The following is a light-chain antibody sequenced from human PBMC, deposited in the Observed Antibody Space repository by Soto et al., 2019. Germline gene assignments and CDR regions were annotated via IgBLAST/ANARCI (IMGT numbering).Light chain of an antibody. CDR1: QSINNW. CDR3: QQYDNYPLT. V-gene: IGKV1-5*01. Sequence: DIQMTQSPSTLSASVGDRVTLTCPASQSINNWLAWYQQKPGKAPKFLIYDASNLESGVPSRFSGSASGTEFTLTISSLQPDDFATYYCQQYDNYPLTFGEGTKVDIK. CDR2: DAS. J-gene: IGKJ4*01.